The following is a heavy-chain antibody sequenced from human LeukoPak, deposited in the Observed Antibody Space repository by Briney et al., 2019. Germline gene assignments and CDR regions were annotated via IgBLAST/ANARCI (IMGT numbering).Heavy chain of an antibody. J-gene: IGHJ3*02. CDR2: IYNSGST. CDR1: GGSISGYY. D-gene: IGHD3-10*01. V-gene: IGHV4-59*08. CDR3: ARQIGQGNAFDI. Sequence: SETLSLTCSVSGGSISGYYWSWIRQPPGKGLEWIGYIYNSGSTNYNPSLKSRVTISVDTSKNQFSLKLSSVTAADTAVYHCARQIGQGNAFDIWGQGTMVTVSP.